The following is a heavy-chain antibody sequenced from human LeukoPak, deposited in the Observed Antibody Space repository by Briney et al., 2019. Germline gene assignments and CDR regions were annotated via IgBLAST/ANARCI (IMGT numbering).Heavy chain of an antibody. V-gene: IGHV3-21*01. J-gene: IGHJ4*02. D-gene: IGHD6-13*01. CDR2: ISSSSSYI. CDR3: ANIAAAAFDY. Sequence: PGGSLRLSCAASGFTFSSYSMNWDRQAPGKGLEWVSSISSSSSYIYYADSVKGRFTISRDNAKNSLYLQMNSLRAEDTAVYYCANIAAAAFDYWGQGTLVTVSS. CDR1: GFTFSSYS.